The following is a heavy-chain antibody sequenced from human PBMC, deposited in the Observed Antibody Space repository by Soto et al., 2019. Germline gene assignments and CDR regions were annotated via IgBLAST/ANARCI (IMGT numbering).Heavy chain of an antibody. CDR1: RFTFSNYW. CDR3: ARGTVAPGLDY. J-gene: IGHJ4*02. Sequence: EVQLVESGGGLVQPGGSLSLSCAASRFTFSNYWMNWVRQAPGTGLEWVANINEAGSDKYYLDSLKGRFTISRDNTKNLGYLQMNSLRVEDMAVYYCARGTVAPGLDYWGQGALVTVSS. V-gene: IGHV3-7*01. D-gene: IGHD4-17*01. CDR2: INEAGSDK.